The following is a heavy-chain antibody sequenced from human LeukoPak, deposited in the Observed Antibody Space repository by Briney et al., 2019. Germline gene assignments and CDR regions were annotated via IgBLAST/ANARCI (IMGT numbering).Heavy chain of an antibody. Sequence: ETLSLTCTVSGGSLSSYYWSWVRQAPGKGLEWVSAISGSGGSTYYADSVKGRFTISRDNSKNTLYLQMNSLRAEDTAVYYCAKDPLPEGSGSYRYFDYWGQGTLVTVSS. CDR2: ISGSGGST. V-gene: IGHV3-23*01. CDR3: AKDPLPEGSGSYRYFDY. CDR1: GGSLSSYY. D-gene: IGHD3-10*01. J-gene: IGHJ4*02.